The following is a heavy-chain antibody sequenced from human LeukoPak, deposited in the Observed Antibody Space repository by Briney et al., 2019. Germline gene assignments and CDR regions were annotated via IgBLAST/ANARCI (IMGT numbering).Heavy chain of an antibody. CDR3: WRGVEMATTLASVCYFDY. Sequence: PSETLSLTCAVYGGSFSGYYWSWIRQPPGKGLEWIGEINHSGSTNYNPSLKSRVTISVDTSKNQFSLKQSSVTAADTAVYYCWRGVEMATTLASVCYFDYRGQRNLVTVSS. J-gene: IGHJ4*02. CDR2: INHSGST. D-gene: IGHD5-24*01. CDR1: GGSFSGYY. V-gene: IGHV4-34*01.